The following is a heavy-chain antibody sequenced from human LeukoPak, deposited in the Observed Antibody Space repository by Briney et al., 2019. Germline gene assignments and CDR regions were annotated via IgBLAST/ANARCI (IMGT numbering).Heavy chain of an antibody. CDR2: VYYSGST. J-gene: IGHJ4*02. CDR1: GGSVSGYY. Sequence: SETLSLTCVVSGGSVSGYYWGWIRQPPGRGLEWIGYVYYSGSTNYNPSLKSRVTISVDTSKNQFSLKLSSVTGADTAVYYCARGPPYCGGDCYYDYWGQGTLVTVSS. CDR3: ARGPPYCGGDCYYDY. D-gene: IGHD2-21*02. V-gene: IGHV4-59*02.